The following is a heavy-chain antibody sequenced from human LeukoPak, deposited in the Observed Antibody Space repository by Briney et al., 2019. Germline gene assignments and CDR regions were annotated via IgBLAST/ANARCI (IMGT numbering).Heavy chain of an antibody. D-gene: IGHD6-19*01. Sequence: ASVKVSCEASGYTFTDYYMHWVRQAPGQGLEWMGWINPNSGGTNYAQKFQGRVTMTRDTSISTAYMEMSRLRSDDAAMYYCARGDRLVYYYYMDVWGKGTTVTISS. V-gene: IGHV1-2*02. J-gene: IGHJ6*03. CDR3: ARGDRLVYYYYMDV. CDR2: INPNSGGT. CDR1: GYTFTDYY.